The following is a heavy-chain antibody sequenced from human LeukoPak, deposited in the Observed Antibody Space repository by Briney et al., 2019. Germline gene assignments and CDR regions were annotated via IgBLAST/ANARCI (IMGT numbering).Heavy chain of an antibody. CDR2: ISSGSYA. Sequence: GGSLRLSCAASGFTFSDYYMSWIRQAPGKGLEWVSYISSGSYANYADSVKGRFTISRDNAKNSLYLQMNSLRAEDTAVYYCATRPGCSRGSCYLDHWGQGTLVTVSS. CDR3: ATRPGCSRGSCYLDH. V-gene: IGHV3-11*03. CDR1: GFTFSDYY. J-gene: IGHJ4*02. D-gene: IGHD2-15*01.